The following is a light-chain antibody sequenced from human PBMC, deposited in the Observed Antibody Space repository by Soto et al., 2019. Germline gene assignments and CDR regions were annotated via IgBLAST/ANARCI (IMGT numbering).Light chain of an antibody. V-gene: IGKV3-15*01. CDR2: GAP. CDR3: QQYYNWWT. Sequence: EVVMTQSPGTLSVSPVERVTLSCRASQSVSSNLAWYQQKPGQAPRLLIFGAPTRATGIPARFSGSESGTEFTLTINSLQSEDSAVYYCQQYYNWWTFGQGTKV. J-gene: IGKJ1*01. CDR1: QSVSSN.